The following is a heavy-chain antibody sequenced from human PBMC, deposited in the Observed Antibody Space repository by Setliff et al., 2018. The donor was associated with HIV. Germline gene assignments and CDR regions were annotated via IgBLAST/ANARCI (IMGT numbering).Heavy chain of an antibody. CDR1: GYTFTSYP. D-gene: IGHD6-19*01. CDR3: AGDPWSSAHGS. V-gene: IGHV1-46*01. J-gene: IGHJ5*02. Sequence: ASVKVSCKASGYTFTSYPMHWVRQAPGQGLEWMGVINTSGGSAGYAEKFRGRVTMTRDTSKNQFSLNLKSVTAADTAVYYCAGDPWSSAHGSWGQGTLVTVSS. CDR2: INTSGGSA.